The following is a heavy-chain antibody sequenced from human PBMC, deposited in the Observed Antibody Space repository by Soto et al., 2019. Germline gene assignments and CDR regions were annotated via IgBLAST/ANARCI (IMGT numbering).Heavy chain of an antibody. Sequence: EVQLLESGGGLVRPGGSLRLSCAASGFTFSHYAMSWVRQAPGKGLQWVSTIFGSGAPTHYADSVKGRFGISRDNSNNMLFLEMNSLKDEDTAVYYCTREASSWGFAFDLWGQGTRVAVSS. CDR3: TREASSWGFAFDL. CDR1: GFTFSHYA. J-gene: IGHJ3*01. V-gene: IGHV3-23*01. CDR2: IFGSGAPT. D-gene: IGHD3-16*01.